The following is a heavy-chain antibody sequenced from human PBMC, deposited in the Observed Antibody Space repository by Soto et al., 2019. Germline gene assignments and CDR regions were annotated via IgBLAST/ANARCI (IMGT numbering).Heavy chain of an antibody. Sequence: QVQLVQSGAEVKKPGSSVKVSCKASGGPFSSFAISWVRQAPGQGLGWRGGSIPIFGTANYATKFQGRVTITADESTSTAYMELSSLRSEDTAVYYCARDMGVAATGPNWFDPWGQGTLVTVSS. V-gene: IGHV1-69*01. CDR1: GGPFSSFA. D-gene: IGHD2-15*01. CDR2: SIPIFGTA. CDR3: ARDMGVAATGPNWFDP. J-gene: IGHJ5*02.